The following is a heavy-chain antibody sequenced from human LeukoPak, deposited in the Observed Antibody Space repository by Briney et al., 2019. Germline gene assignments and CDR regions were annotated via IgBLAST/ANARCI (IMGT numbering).Heavy chain of an antibody. CDR1: GGSISSYY. D-gene: IGHD3-10*01. CDR2: IYYSGST. V-gene: IGHV4-59*01. J-gene: IGHJ3*02. CDR3: ARAMKQFREDAFDI. Sequence: SETLSLTCTVSGGSISSYYWSWIRQPPGKGLEWIGYIYYSGSTNYNPSLKSRVTISVDTSKNQFSLKLSSVTAADTAVYYCARAMKQFREDAFDIWGQGTMVTVSS.